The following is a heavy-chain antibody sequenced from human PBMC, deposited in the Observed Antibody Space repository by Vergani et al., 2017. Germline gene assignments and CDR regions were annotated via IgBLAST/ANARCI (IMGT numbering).Heavy chain of an antibody. D-gene: IGHD3-16*01. CDR2: IYNSGNG. CDR3: ANGKYYSDSTCHCLGRYFDV. CDR1: GDSIISRSYY. Sequence: QMQLQESGPGLVKASETLSLTCTVSGDSIISRSYYWGWIRQPPGKGLEWSGSIYNSGNGDSSSSLKSRVTISADTSKNQFSLRLTSVTAADTAVYYCANGKYYSDSTCHCLGRYFDVWGRGTLVTVPS. V-gene: IGHV4-39*01. J-gene: IGHJ2*01.